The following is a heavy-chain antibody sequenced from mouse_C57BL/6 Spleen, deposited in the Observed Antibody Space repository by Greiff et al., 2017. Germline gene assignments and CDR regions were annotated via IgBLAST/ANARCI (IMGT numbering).Heavy chain of an antibody. CDR2: INTNNGGT. V-gene: IGHV1-18*01. CDR3: ARWIYDYGAMDY. J-gene: IGHJ4*01. D-gene: IGHD2-4*01. CDR1: GYTFTDYN. Sequence: EVKLQQSGPELVKPGASVKIPCKASGYTFTDYNMDWVKQSHGKSLEWIGDINTNNGGTIYNQKFKGKATLTVDKSSSTAYMELRSLTSEDTAVYYCARWIYDYGAMDYWGQGTSVTVSS.